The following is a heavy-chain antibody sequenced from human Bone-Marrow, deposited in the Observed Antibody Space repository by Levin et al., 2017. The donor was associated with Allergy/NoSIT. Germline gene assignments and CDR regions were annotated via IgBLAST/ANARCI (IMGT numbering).Heavy chain of an antibody. J-gene: IGHJ4*02. Sequence: KAGGSLRLSCAASGFIFDTYSMNWVRQAPGKGLERVAAISSKSGYTYYADSVQGRFTISRDNGRNSLYLQMNRLRVEDTAVYYCARDVYGGADNVLNGYPIDYWGQGTRVSVSS. CDR1: GFIFDTYS. CDR3: ARDVYGGADNVLNGYPIDY. D-gene: IGHD3-9*01. CDR2: ISSKSGYT. V-gene: IGHV3-21*06.